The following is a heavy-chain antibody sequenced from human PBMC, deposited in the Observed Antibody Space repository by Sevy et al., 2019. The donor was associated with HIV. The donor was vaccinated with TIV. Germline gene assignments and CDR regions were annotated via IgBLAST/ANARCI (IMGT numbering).Heavy chain of an antibody. Sequence: GGSLRLSCAASGFTFSSYWMHWVRQAPGKGLVWVSRINSDGSSTSYADSVKGQFTISRDNAKNTLYLQMNRLRAEDTAGYYCARDPSYYDFWSGDSGGAFDIWGQGTMVTVSS. CDR3: ARDPSYYDFWSGDSGGAFDI. CDR2: INSDGSST. CDR1: GFTFSSYW. V-gene: IGHV3-74*01. D-gene: IGHD3-3*01. J-gene: IGHJ3*02.